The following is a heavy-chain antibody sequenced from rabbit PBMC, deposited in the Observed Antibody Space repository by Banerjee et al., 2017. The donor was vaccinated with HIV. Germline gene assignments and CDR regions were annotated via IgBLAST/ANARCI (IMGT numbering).Heavy chain of an antibody. CDR2: IYTGDGST. V-gene: IGHV1S43*01. CDR3: ARITDTSGMAL. CDR1: GFTLSSSYY. J-gene: IGHJ4*01. Sequence: QEQLEESGGGLVKPGGTLTLTCKASGFTLSSSYYMCWVRQAPGKGLEWIGCIYTGDGSTYYASWAKGRFTITRSTSLNTVDLKMTSLTAADTATYFCARITDTSGMALWGPGTLVTVS. D-gene: IGHD1-1*01.